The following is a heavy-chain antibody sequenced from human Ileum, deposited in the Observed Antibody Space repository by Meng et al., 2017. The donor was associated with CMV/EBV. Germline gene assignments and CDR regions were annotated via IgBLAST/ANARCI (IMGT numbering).Heavy chain of an antibody. CDR1: GFTFDDYG. D-gene: IGHD6-13*01. V-gene: IGHV3-20*04. CDR3: ARVAAAGPLDY. J-gene: IGHJ4*02. CDR2: INWNGGST. Sequence: CAAAGFTFDDYGMSWVRQAPGKGLEWVSGINWNGGSTGYADSVKGRFTISRDNAKNSLYLQMNSLRAEDTALYYCARVAAAGPLDYWGQGTLVTVSS.